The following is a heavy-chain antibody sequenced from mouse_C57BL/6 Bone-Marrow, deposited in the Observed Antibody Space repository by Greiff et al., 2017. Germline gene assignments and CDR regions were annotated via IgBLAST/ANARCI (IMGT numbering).Heavy chain of an antibody. CDR1: GYTFTSSG. D-gene: IGHD2-2*01. Sequence: LQESGAELARPGASVKLSRKASGYTFTSSGISWVKQRTGQGLEWIGEIYPRSGNTYYNEKFKGKATLTADKSSSTAYMALRSLTSEDSAVYFCARSGGLPYAMDYWGQGTSVTVSS. CDR3: ARSGGLPYAMDY. J-gene: IGHJ4*01. CDR2: IYPRSGNT. V-gene: IGHV1-81*01.